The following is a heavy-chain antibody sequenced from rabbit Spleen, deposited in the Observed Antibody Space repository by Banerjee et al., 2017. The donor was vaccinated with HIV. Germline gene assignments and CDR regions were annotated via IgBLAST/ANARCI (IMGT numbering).Heavy chain of an antibody. CDR3: ARDSGSSFSSYGMDL. D-gene: IGHD8-1*01. Sequence: QSLEESGGDLVKPGASLTLTCTASGVSFSFNSYICWVRQAPGKGLEWIACIYADSFGSTAYASWAKGRFTISKTSSTTVTLQMTSLTAADTATYFGARDSGSSFSSYGMDLWGPGTLVTVS. V-gene: IGHV1S40*01. CDR2: IYADSFGST. J-gene: IGHJ6*01. CDR1: GVSFSFNSY.